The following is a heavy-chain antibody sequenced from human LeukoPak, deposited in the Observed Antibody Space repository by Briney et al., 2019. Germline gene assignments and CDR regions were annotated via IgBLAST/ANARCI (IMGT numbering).Heavy chain of an antibody. CDR1: GYTFTSYY. J-gene: IGHJ4*02. Sequence: ASVKVPCKASGYTFTSYYMHWVRQAPGQGLEWMGIINPSGGSTSYAQKFQGWVTMTRDTSISTAYMELSRLRSDDRAVYYCARAVRPTVITPFDYWGQGTLVTVSS. CDR3: ARAVRPTVITPFDY. D-gene: IGHD4-23*01. CDR2: INPSGGST. V-gene: IGHV1-46*01.